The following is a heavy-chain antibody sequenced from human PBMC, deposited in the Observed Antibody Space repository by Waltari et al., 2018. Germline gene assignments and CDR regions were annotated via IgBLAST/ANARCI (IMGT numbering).Heavy chain of an antibody. D-gene: IGHD3-9*01. CDR1: GFSLSPHGMT. V-gene: IGHV2-5*01. CDR3: AQSYFSILTGPCDH. CDR2: IYWHDDK. J-gene: IGHJ4*02. Sequence: QITLKESGPTLVKPTQTLTLTCTFSGFSLSPHGMTVGWIRQPPGKALEWLALIYWHDDKRYSPSLKNRLTIAKDTSKNQVVLTMTNMDPLDTGTYYCAQSYFSILTGPCDHWGQGALVTVSS.